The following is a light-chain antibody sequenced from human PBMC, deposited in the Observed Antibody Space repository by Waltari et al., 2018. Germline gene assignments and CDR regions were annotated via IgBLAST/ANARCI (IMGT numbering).Light chain of an antibody. CDR2: DVT. Sequence: QSALTQPASVSGSPGQSITISCTGTSSDVGGYNYVSWYQQHPGKAPKLMIYDVTNRPAGVSNRFSGSTSGNTASPTISGRQAEDEAHDYCSSYTSSSTLVVFGGGPKLTVL. CDR1: SSDVGGYNY. V-gene: IGLV2-14*03. J-gene: IGLJ2*01. CDR3: SSYTSSSTLVV.